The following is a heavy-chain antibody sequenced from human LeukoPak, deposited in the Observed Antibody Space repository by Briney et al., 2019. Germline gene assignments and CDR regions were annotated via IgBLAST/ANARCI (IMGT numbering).Heavy chain of an antibody. CDR1: GYTFTGYH. J-gene: IGHJ4*02. D-gene: IGHD6-13*01. CDR3: ALDYSSQRQLDY. Sequence: ASVKVSCKASGYTFTGYHMHWVRQAPGQGLEWMGWINPNSGGTNYAQKFQGRVTMTRDTSISTAYMELSRLRSDDTAVYYCALDYSSQRQLDYWGQGTLVTVSS. CDR2: INPNSGGT. V-gene: IGHV1-2*02.